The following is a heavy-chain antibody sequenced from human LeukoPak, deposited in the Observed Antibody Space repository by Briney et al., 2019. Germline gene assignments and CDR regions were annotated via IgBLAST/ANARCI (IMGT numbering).Heavy chain of an antibody. J-gene: IGHJ4*02. CDR1: GFSFSSHA. Sequence: PGGSLRLSCAASGFSFSSHAMCWVRQAPGKGLEWVSSIDISGGSTYYADSVQGRFTISRDNSKNTPYLQMNSLRAEDTALYYCANEVRPNDYWGQGTLVTVSS. D-gene: IGHD1-1*01. CDR2: IDISGGST. V-gene: IGHV3-23*01. CDR3: ANEVRPNDY.